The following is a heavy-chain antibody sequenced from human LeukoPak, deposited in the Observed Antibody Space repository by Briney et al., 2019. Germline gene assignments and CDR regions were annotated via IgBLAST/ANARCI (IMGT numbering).Heavy chain of an antibody. CDR3: VRGTGY. V-gene: IGHV3-64D*06. CDR1: GFTFSTYV. CDR2: ISSNGDNT. J-gene: IGHJ4*02. Sequence: GGSLRLSCSVSGFTFSTYVMHWVRQTPGKGLEYVSAISSNGDNTYYADSVKGRFTISRDNSKNTLYLQMSSLRADDTAVYYCVRGTGYWGQGTLVTVSS.